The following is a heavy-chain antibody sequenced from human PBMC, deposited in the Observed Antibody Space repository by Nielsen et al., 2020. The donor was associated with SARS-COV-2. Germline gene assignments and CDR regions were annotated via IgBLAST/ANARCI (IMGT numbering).Heavy chain of an antibody. CDR1: GGSFSSGGSS. Sequence: SETLSLTCSVSGGSFSSGGSSYSWIRQHPGKGLEWIGLRHYTGNNYYNPSLQSRLFISVDTSKNQFSLRLSSVTAADTAVYYCATGAGWFDPWGQGTRVTVSS. CDR2: RHYTGNN. V-gene: IGHV4-31*03. D-gene: IGHD6-19*01. J-gene: IGHJ5*02. CDR3: ATGAGWFDP.